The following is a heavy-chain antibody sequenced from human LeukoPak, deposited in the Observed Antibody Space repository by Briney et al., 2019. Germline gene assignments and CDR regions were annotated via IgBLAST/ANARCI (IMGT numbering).Heavy chain of an antibody. Sequence: PETLSLTCTVSGGSLSSYYWSWIRQPPGKGLEWIGYIYYSGSTTYNPSLRSRVTISVDTSKNQFSLRLSSVTAADTAVYYCARVFYYGSGPFDLWGRGTLVTVS. J-gene: IGHJ2*01. CDR1: GGSLSSYY. CDR3: ARVFYYGSGPFDL. D-gene: IGHD3-10*01. CDR2: IYYSGST. V-gene: IGHV4-59*01.